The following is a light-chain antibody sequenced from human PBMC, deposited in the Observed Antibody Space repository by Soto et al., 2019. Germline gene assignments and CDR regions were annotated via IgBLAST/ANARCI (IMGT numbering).Light chain of an antibody. CDR2: GNT. CDR1: SSNIGANSD. Sequence: QSVLTQPPSVSGAPGQRVTISCTGSSSNIGANSDVHWYQQLTGAAPKLLIYGNTNRPSGVSDRFSASKSGTSASLAITGLQAEDEADYYCQSYDNSLGGFYVFGTGTKATVL. J-gene: IGLJ1*01. CDR3: QSYDNSLGGFYV. V-gene: IGLV1-40*01.